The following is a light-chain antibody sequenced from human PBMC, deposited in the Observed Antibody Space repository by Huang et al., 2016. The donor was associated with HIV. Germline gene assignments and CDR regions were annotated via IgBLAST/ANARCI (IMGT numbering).Light chain of an antibody. CDR2: AAS. V-gene: IGKV1-17*03. J-gene: IGKJ1*01. CDR1: QDINNY. Sequence: DIQMTQSPSVMSASVGDRVTITCRASQDINNYLAWFQQKPGTGLKRLIYAASNLQSGVPSRFSGSGSGTEFTLTISSLKPEDFAGYYCLQHDTYPWTFGQGTKVEI. CDR3: LQHDTYPWT.